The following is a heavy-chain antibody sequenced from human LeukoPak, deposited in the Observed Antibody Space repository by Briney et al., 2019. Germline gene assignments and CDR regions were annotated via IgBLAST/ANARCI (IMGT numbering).Heavy chain of an antibody. CDR1: GGSISSYY. CDR2: IYYRDNT. Sequence: PSETLSLACTVSGGSISSYYWSWIRQPPGKGLEWIGHIYYRDNTKYNPSLKSRVTISVDTSKNQFSLKLSSVTAADTAVYYCARGGIAALGDAFDIWGQGAMVTVSS. D-gene: IGHD6-13*01. CDR3: ARGGIAALGDAFDI. V-gene: IGHV4-59*01. J-gene: IGHJ3*02.